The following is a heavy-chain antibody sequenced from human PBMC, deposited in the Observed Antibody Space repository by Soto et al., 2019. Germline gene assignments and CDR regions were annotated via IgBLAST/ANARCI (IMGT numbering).Heavy chain of an antibody. CDR1: GYTFTSYD. CDR2: INPNSGNT. Sequence: ASVKVSCKASGYTFTSYDINWVRQATGQGLEWMGWINPNSGNTVNAQKFQGRVTMTRNTSINTVDMELSGLRSEDTAVYYCARDSSSYYNYAMDVWGHGTTVTVSS. J-gene: IGHJ6*02. CDR3: ARDSSSYYNYAMDV. V-gene: IGHV1-8*01. D-gene: IGHD6-13*01.